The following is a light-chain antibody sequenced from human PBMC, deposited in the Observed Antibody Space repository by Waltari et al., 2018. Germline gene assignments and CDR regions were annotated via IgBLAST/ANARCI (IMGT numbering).Light chain of an antibody. J-gene: IGLJ2*01. CDR1: NISSKI. Sequence: SYVLTQPPSVSVAPGKTAGITCGGANISSKIVQWYQQKPGQAPVLVIYYDSDRPSGIPERFSGSNSGSTATLTISRVEAGDEADYYCQVWDNSSDHPIFGGGTKLTVL. CDR3: QVWDNSSDHPI. V-gene: IGLV3-21*04. CDR2: YDS.